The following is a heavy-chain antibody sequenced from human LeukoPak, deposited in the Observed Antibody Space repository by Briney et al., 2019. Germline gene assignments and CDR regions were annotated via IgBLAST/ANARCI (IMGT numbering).Heavy chain of an antibody. V-gene: IGHV1-2*02. CDR1: GYTFTGYY. D-gene: IGHD6-19*01. Sequence: ASVKVSCKASGYTFTGYYMHWVRRAPGQGLEWMGWINPISGGTSYAQKFQGRVTMTRDTSLSTAYMELSGLTSDDTAVYYCAREYSSGWSLEYWGQGTLVTVSS. CDR3: AREYSSGWSLEY. CDR2: INPISGGT. J-gene: IGHJ4*02.